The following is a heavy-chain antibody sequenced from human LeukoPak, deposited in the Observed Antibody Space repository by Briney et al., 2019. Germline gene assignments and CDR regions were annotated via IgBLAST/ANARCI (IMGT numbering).Heavy chain of an antibody. CDR3: ARVMHWDTVMARGRGMDV. Sequence: ASVKVSCKASGYTFTGHFLHWVRQAPGQGLEWMGWINPNSGVTSYAQKFQGRVAVTRDTSIDTAYMELRSLRSDDTAVYYCARVMHWDTVMARGRGMDVWGQGTTVTVSS. J-gene: IGHJ6*02. V-gene: IGHV1-2*02. CDR2: INPNSGVT. D-gene: IGHD5-18*01. CDR1: GYTFTGHF.